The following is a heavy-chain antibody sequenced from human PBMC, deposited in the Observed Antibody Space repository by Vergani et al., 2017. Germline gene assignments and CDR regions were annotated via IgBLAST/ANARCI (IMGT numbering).Heavy chain of an antibody. D-gene: IGHD6-13*01. Sequence: EVQLVQSGAEVKKPGASLKISCKGSGYSFTNYWIGWVRQMPGKGLEWMGIIYPGDSDTRYSPSFQGQVTISADKSISTAYLQWSSLKASDTAMYYCARRDPGDSSWYVGYFDYWGQGTLVTVSS. V-gene: IGHV5-51*01. J-gene: IGHJ4*02. CDR2: IYPGDSDT. CDR1: GYSFTNYW. CDR3: ARRDPGDSSWYVGYFDY.